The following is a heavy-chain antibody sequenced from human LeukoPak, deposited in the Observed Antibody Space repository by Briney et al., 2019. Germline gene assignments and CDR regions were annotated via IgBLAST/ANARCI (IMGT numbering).Heavy chain of an antibody. CDR1: GGTFSSYA. D-gene: IGHD1-1*01. J-gene: IGHJ6*03. CDR2: IIPILGIA. CDR3: ARNGVHYYYYYMDV. Sequence: SAKVSCKASGGTFSSYAISWVRQAPGQGLEWMGRIIPILGIANYAQKFQGRVTITADKSTSTAYMELSSLRSEDTAVYYCARNGVHYYYYYMDVWGKGTTVTVSS. V-gene: IGHV1-69*04.